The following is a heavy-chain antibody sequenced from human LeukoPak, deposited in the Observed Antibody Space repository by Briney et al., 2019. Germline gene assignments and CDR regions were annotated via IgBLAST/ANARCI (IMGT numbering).Heavy chain of an antibody. CDR1: GFTFGSNW. V-gene: IGHV3-74*01. D-gene: IGHD4-17*01. CDR3: AMDAAVKDS. CDR2: INRDGSTT. J-gene: IGHJ4*02. Sequence: GGSLRLSCAASGFTFGSNWMHWVRQAPGKGLVWVSHINRDGSTTYYADSVKGRFTISRDHAKNTLYLQMNSLRAEDTAVYYCAMDAAVKDSWGQGTLVTVSS.